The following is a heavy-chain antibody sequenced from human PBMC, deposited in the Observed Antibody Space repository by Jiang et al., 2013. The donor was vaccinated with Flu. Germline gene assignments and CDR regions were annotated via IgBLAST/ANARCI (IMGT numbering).Heavy chain of an antibody. CDR1: GFTFSSYA. V-gene: IGHV3-23*01. D-gene: IGHD1-26*01. J-gene: IGHJ4*02. Sequence: RLSCAASGFTFSSYAMSWVRQAPGKGLEWVSAISGSGGSTYYADSVQGRFTISRDNSKNTLYLQMNSLRAEDTAVYYCAMRNGVGATLRSFDYWGQGTLVTVSS. CDR2: ISGSGGST. CDR3: AMRNGVGATLRSFDY.